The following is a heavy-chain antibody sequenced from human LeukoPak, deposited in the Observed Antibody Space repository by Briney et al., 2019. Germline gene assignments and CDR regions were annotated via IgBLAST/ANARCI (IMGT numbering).Heavy chain of an antibody. CDR2: IYTRGST. V-gene: IGHV4-4*07. CDR1: GGSINNYY. J-gene: IGHJ3*02. D-gene: IGHD2-15*01. Sequence: SETLSLTCTVSGGSINNYYWGWIRQPAGKGLEWIGRIYTRGSTNYNPSLKSRVTMSVDTSKNQFSLKLSSVTAADTAFYYCARGRYCSADICSGGDAFDIWGQGTMVSVSS. CDR3: ARGRYCSADICSGGDAFDI.